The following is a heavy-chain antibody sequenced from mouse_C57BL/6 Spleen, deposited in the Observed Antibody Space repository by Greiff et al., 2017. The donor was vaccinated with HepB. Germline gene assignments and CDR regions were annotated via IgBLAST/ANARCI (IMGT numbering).Heavy chain of an antibody. CDR1: GYTFTSYW. J-gene: IGHJ3*01. D-gene: IGHD1-1*01. CDR2: IDPSDSET. V-gene: IGHV1-52*01. Sequence: QVQLKQPGAELVRPGSSVKLSCKASGYTFTSYWMHWVKQRPIQGLEWIGNIDPSDSETHYNQKFKDKATLTVDKSSSTAYMQLSSLTSEDSAVYYCARWYYGSPFAYWGQGTLVTVSA. CDR3: ARWYYGSPFAY.